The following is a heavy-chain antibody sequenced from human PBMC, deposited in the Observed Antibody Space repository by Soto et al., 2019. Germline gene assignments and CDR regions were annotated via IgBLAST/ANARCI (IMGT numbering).Heavy chain of an antibody. CDR2: INPNSGGT. J-gene: IGHJ4*02. D-gene: IGHD3-16*01. V-gene: IGHV1-2*02. CDR1: GYTFTGYY. CDR3: ATGGGESGFDY. Sequence: ASVKVSCKASGYTFTGYYMHWVRQAPGQGLEWMGWINPNSGGTNYAQKFQGKVTMTRDTSVSTAYMELSRMRSDDTDVYYCATGGGESGFDYWGKGTLDTVYS.